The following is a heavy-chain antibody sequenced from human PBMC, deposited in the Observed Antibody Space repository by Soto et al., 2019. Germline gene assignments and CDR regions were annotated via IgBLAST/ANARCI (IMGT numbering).Heavy chain of an antibody. V-gene: IGHV1-2*02. D-gene: IGHD3-3*01. CDR2: INPKSGAT. CDR3: ARALVRFLEWVPESYSYTMDS. J-gene: IGHJ6*02. Sequence: GASVKVSCKASGHSFSAYYMHWVRQAPGQGLEWMGWINPKSGATKYAQKFQGRVTMTRDTSITTAYLELRSLRYDDTAVYYCARALVRFLEWVPESYSYTMDSWGQGTTVTVSS. CDR1: GHSFSAYY.